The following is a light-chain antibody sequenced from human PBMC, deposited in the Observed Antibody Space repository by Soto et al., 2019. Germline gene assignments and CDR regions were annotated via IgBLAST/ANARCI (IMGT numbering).Light chain of an antibody. CDR2: DDS. CDR3: QVWDFSRDHWV. Sequence: SYVLTQPPSLSVAPGQTARITCGADRIGNRRVHWYQQKAGQAPVLVVYDDSDRPSGIPERFSGSTTGNTATLTLNRVEDGDEADYYCQVWDFSRDHWVFGGGTKLTVL. CDR1: RIGNRR. V-gene: IGLV3-21*02. J-gene: IGLJ3*02.